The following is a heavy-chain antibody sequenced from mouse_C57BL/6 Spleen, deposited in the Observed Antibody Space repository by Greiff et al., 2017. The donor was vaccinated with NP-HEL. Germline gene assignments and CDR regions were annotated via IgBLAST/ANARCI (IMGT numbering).Heavy chain of an antibody. CDR3: ARDEDYGSSYWYFDV. D-gene: IGHD1-1*01. J-gene: IGHJ1*03. Sequence: EVKLMESGGGLVKPGGSLKPSCAASGFTFSSYAMSWVRQTPEKRLEWVATISDGGSYTYYPDNVKGRFTISRDNAKNNLYLQMSHLKSEDTAMYYCARDEDYGSSYWYFDVWGTGTTVTVSS. CDR2: ISDGGSYT. CDR1: GFTFSSYA. V-gene: IGHV5-4*01.